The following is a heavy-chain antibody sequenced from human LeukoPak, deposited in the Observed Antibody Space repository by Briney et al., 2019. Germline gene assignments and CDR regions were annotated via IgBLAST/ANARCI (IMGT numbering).Heavy chain of an antibody. V-gene: IGHV3-30-3*01. D-gene: IGHD3-3*01. CDR2: ISYDGSNK. Sequence: PGGSLRLSCAASGFTFSSYAMHWVRQAPGKGLEWVAVISYDGSNKYYADSVKSRFTISRDNSKNTLYLQMNSLRAEDTAVYYCARDSSFVLEWSGSDYWGQGTLVTVSS. J-gene: IGHJ4*02. CDR3: ARDSSFVLEWSGSDY. CDR1: GFTFSSYA.